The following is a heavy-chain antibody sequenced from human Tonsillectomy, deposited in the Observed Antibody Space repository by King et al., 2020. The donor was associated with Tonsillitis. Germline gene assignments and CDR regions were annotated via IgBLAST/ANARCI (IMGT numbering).Heavy chain of an antibody. D-gene: IGHD3-10*01. Sequence: QLVQSGGGVVQPGGSLRLSCAASGFTFNNYGMHWVRQAPDKGLKWVTFIRCDGRYTDYADSVKGRFTISRDNSKTTLYLQMDSLRAEDTAVYYCAKDCSEARFGALGYFDYWGQGTLVTVSS. V-gene: IGHV3-30*02. J-gene: IGHJ4*02. CDR1: GFTFNNYG. CDR2: IRCDGRYT. CDR3: AKDCSEARFGALGYFDY.